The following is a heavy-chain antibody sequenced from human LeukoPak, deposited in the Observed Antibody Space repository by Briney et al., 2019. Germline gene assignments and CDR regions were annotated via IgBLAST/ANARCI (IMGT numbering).Heavy chain of an antibody. J-gene: IGHJ4*02. CDR2: ISHDGYNK. D-gene: IGHD3-10*01. CDR3: ARDLTFGSGSYFDY. V-gene: IGHV3-30-3*01. Sequence: GGPLTLSCAASGLTFCGHAIHWVRQAPGRGLEWVAVISHDGYNKYYADSVKGRFTIYRDNSKNTLFLQMDSLRAEDTALYYCARDLTFGSGSYFDYWGQGTLVTVSS. CDR1: GLTFCGHA.